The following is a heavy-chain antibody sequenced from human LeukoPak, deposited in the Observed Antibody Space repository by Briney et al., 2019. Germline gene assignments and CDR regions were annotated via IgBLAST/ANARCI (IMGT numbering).Heavy chain of an antibody. CDR2: IYYSGST. Sequence: SETLSLTCTVSGGSISSYYWSRIRQPPGKGLEWIGYIYYSGSTNYNPSLKSRVTISVDTSKNQFSLKLSSVTAADTAVYYCARMKAYGDYGNYWGQGTLVTVSS. D-gene: IGHD4-17*01. CDR1: GGSISSYY. V-gene: IGHV4-59*01. J-gene: IGHJ4*02. CDR3: ARMKAYGDYGNY.